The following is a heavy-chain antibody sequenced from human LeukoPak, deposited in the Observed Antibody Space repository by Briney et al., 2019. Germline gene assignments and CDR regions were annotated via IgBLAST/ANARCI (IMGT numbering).Heavy chain of an antibody. CDR2: IYSGGTP. Sequence: GGSLRLSCEASGITVTSSYMSWVRQAPGKGLEWVSIIYSGGTPYYADSVKGRYTISRDNSKNRLFLQMNSLRAEDSAVYYCASAGGQCSGDSCLEYFQHWGQGTLVTVSS. D-gene: IGHD2-15*01. J-gene: IGHJ1*01. V-gene: IGHV3-66*01. CDR3: ASAGGQCSGDSCLEYFQH. CDR1: GITVTSSY.